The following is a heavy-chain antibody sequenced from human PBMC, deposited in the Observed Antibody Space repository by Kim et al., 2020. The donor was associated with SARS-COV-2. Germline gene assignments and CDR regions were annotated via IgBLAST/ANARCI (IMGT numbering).Heavy chain of an antibody. CDR3: AKDVKIRAPISPSDY. V-gene: IGHV3-30*18. CDR2: ISYDGSNK. CDR1: GFTFSSYG. J-gene: IGHJ4*02. Sequence: GGSLRLSCAASGFTFSSYGMHWVRQAPGKGLEWVAVISYDGSNKYYADSVKGRFTISRDNSKNTLYLQMNSLRAEDTAVYYCAKDVKIRAPISPSDYWGQGTLVTVSS. D-gene: IGHD3-9*01.